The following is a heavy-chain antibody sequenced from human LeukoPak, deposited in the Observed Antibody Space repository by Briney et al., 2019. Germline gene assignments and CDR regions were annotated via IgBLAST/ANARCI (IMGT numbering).Heavy chain of an antibody. CDR3: ARDGEYCSGSYFDY. Sequence: EASVKVSCKTSGYTFTSYYIHWVRQAPGQGLEWMGIVNPSSGSTSYAQKFQGRVTMTRDTSTSTFYMELRSLKSEDTAVYYCARDGEYCSGSYFDYWGQGTLVTVSS. CDR1: GYTFTSYY. CDR2: VNPSSGST. V-gene: IGHV1-46*01. J-gene: IGHJ4*02. D-gene: IGHD2-15*01.